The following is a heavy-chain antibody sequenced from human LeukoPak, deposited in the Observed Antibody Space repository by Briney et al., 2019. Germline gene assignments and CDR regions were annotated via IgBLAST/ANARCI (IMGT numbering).Heavy chain of an antibody. Sequence: PGRSLRLSCAASGFTFDDYAMHWVRQAPGKGLEWVSGINWNGNSTHYADSVKGRFTISRDNAKNCLYLQMNSLRAEDTALYYCARDPPTYYYDGSGYSLWGQGSLVTVSS. J-gene: IGHJ4*02. CDR2: INWNGNST. CDR3: ARDPPTYYYDGSGYSL. D-gene: IGHD3-22*01. CDR1: GFTFDDYA. V-gene: IGHV3-20*04.